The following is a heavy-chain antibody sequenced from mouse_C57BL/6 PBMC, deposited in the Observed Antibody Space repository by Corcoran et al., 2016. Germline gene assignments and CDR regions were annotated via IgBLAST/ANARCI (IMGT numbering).Heavy chain of an antibody. CDR1: GYSITSGYY. CDR3: ARSPGYDGYYLGAY. J-gene: IGHJ3*01. V-gene: IGHV3-6*01. CDR2: ISYDGSN. D-gene: IGHD2-3*01. Sequence: DVQLQESGPGLVKPSQSLSLTCSVTGYSITSGYYWNWIRQFPGNKLEWMGYISYDGSNNYNPSLKNRISITRDTSKNQFFLKLNSVTTEDTATYYCARSPGYDGYYLGAYWGQGTLVTVSA.